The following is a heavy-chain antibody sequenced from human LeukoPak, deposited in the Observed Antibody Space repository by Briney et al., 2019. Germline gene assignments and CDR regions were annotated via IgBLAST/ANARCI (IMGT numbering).Heavy chain of an antibody. D-gene: IGHD3-3*01. J-gene: IGHJ4*02. CDR2: INYSGSA. CDR3: ARRFSRDIRPFDY. CDR1: GGSITSSSYF. Sequence: PSETLSLTCTVSGGSITSSSYFWAWIRQPPGKGLEWIGSINYSGSAYYNPSLKSRVTISVDTSKNQFSLKLSSVTAADTAMYYCARRFSRDIRPFDYWGQGTLVTVSS. V-gene: IGHV4-39*01.